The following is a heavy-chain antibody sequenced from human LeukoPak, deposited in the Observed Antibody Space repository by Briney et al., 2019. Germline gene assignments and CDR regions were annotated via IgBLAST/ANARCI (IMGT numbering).Heavy chain of an antibody. D-gene: IGHD6-19*01. V-gene: IGHV6-1*01. CDR3: ARDEGNTGWYTFDY. CDR1: GDSVSSNNGA. Sequence: SQTLSVTCDISGDSVSSNNGAWNWIRQSPSRGLEWLGRSYYRSRWYNDYAASVEGRLTINPDTSKNQFSLQLKSVTPEDTAVYYCARDEGNTGWYTFDYWGQGTLVSVSS. J-gene: IGHJ4*02. CDR2: SYYRSRWYN.